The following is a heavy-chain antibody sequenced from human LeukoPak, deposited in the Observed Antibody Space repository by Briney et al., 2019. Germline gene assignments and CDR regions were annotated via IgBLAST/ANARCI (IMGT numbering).Heavy chain of an antibody. Sequence: GGSLRLSCAASGFTFYSYAMNWVRQAPGKGLEWVSTFSGSGGSTHYADSVKGRFTISRDNSKNTLYLQMNSLRAEDTAVYYCAREQGDDGDYPNWFDPWGQGTLVTVSS. V-gene: IGHV3-23*01. CDR1: GFTFYSYA. D-gene: IGHD4-17*01. CDR2: FSGSGGST. J-gene: IGHJ5*02. CDR3: AREQGDDGDYPNWFDP.